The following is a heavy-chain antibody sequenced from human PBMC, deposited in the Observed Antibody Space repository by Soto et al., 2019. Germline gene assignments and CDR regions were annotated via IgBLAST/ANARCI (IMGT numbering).Heavy chain of an antibody. CDR2: MYSGGST. D-gene: IGHD5-18*01. J-gene: IGHJ4*02. Sequence: EVQLVESGGGVVQPGGSLRLSCAASGFTVSSNYMSWVRQAPGKGLEWVSGMYSGGSTYYADSVKGRFTISRDNSKNTLYLQVNSLRAEDTAVYYCARSPYRYGPIDYWGQGTLVTVSS. V-gene: IGHV3-66*01. CDR1: GFTVSSNY. CDR3: ARSPYRYGPIDY.